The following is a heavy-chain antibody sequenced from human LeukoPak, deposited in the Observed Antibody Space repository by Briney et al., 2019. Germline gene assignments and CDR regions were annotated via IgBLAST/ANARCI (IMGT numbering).Heavy chain of an antibody. Sequence: AGGSLRLSCAAPAFTFSTQWMSWVRQAPGKGLERVAIVNQGGAQNYYVDSVKGRFTISRDNAENSLYLQMNSLRAEDTAVYYCAREHYFYYLDAWGKGTTVTVSS. CDR2: VNQGGAQN. CDR1: AFTFSTQW. J-gene: IGHJ6*03. V-gene: IGHV3-7*01. CDR3: AREHYFYYLDA.